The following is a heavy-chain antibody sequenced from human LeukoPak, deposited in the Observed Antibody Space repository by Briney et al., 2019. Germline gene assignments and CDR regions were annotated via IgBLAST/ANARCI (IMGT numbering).Heavy chain of an antibody. CDR3: ARRTFGGVIAY. CDR2: IYYSGST. Sequence: SETLSLTCTVSGVSISNKYWSWIRQPPGKGLEWIGYIYYSGSTNYNPSLKSRVTLSVDTSKNQFSLRLSSVTAADTAVYYCARRTFGGVIAYWGQGTLVTVSS. V-gene: IGHV4-59*12. CDR1: GVSISNKY. D-gene: IGHD3-16*02. J-gene: IGHJ4*02.